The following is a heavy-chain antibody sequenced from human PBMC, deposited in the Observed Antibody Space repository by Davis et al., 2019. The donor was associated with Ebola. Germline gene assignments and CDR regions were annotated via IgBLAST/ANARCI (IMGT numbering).Heavy chain of an antibody. V-gene: IGHV3-23*01. CDR1: GFTFTRYS. D-gene: IGHD4-11*01. J-gene: IGHJ6*02. CDR3: ARDYSNYLEGYYYGMDV. Sequence: PGGSLRLSCAASGFTFTRYSMNWVRQAPGKGLEWVSAISGSGGSTYYADSVKGRFTISRDNSKNTLYLQMNSLRAEDTAVYYCARDYSNYLEGYYYGMDVWGQGTTVTVSS. CDR2: ISGSGGST.